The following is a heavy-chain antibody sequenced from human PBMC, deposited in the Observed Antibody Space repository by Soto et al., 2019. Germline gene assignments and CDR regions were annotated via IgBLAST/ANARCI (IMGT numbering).Heavy chain of an antibody. CDR3: ARDWAWDRVAGTRLGYNWFDP. V-gene: IGHV3-21*01. Sequence: EVQLVESGGGLVKPGGSLRLSCAASGFTFSSYSMNWVRQAPGKGLEWVSSISSSSSYIYYADSVKGRFTISRDNAKNSLYLQMNSLRAEDTAVYYCARDWAWDRVAGTRLGYNWFDPWGQGTLVTVSS. CDR1: GFTFSSYS. D-gene: IGHD6-19*01. J-gene: IGHJ5*02. CDR2: ISSSSSYI.